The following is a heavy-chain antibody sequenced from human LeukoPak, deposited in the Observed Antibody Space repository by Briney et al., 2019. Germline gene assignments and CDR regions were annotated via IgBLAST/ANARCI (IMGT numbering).Heavy chain of an antibody. CDR3: ARLPVPLHYYYYGMDV. J-gene: IGHJ6*02. CDR2: INHSGST. V-gene: IGHV4-34*01. Sequence: SETLSLTCAVYGGSFSGYYWSWIRQPPGKGLEWIGEINHSGSTNYNPSLKSRVTISVDTSKNQSSLKLSSVTAADTAVYYCARLPVPLHYYYYGMDVWGQGTTVTVSS. D-gene: IGHD3-10*01. CDR1: GGSFSGYY.